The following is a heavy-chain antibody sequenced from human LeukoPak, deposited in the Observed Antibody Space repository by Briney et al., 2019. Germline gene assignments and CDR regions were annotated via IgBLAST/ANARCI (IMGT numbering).Heavy chain of an antibody. J-gene: IGHJ6*02. CDR3: AREINCSGGSCYSYYYYGMDV. CDR1: GGSVSSGSYY. CDR2: IYYSGST. V-gene: IGHV4-61*01. D-gene: IGHD2-15*01. Sequence: PSETLSLTCTVSGGSVSSGSYYWRWIRQPPGKGLEWIGYIYYSGSTNYNPSLKSRVTISVDTSKNQFSLKLSSVTAADTAAYYCAREINCSGGSCYSYYYYGMDVWGQGTTVTVSS.